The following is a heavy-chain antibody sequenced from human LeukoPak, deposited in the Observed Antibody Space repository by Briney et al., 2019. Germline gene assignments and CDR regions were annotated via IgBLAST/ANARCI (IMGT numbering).Heavy chain of an antibody. J-gene: IGHJ4*02. V-gene: IGHV1-46*01. CDR1: GYTFINYY. D-gene: IGHD6-19*01. CDR2: INPSGGST. CDR3: VRDGSDWSKTFDY. Sequence: ASVKVSCKASGYTFINYYLHWVRQAPGQGLEWMGIINPSGGSTNYAQKFQDRVTMTRDTSTSTVYMELSSLRSDDTAVYYCVRDGSDWSKTFDYWGQGTLVTVSS.